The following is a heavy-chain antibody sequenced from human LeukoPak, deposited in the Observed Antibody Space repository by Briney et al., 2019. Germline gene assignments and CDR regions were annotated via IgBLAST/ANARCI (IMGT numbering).Heavy chain of an antibody. CDR2: IIPIFGTA. CDR3: AKDFSETSSLDYYDSSGYSGFGD. V-gene: IGHV1-69*01. CDR1: GVTFSSYA. J-gene: IGHJ4*02. D-gene: IGHD3-22*01. Sequence: GSSVKVSCKASGVTFSSYAINWVRQAPGQGLEWMGGIIPIFGTANYAQRVQGRVTITADESTSTAYMELNSLRSEDTAVYYCAKDFSETSSLDYYDSSGYSGFGDWGQGTLVTVSS.